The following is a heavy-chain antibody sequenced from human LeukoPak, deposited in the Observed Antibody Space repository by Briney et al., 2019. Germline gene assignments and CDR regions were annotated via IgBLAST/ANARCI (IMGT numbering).Heavy chain of an antibody. J-gene: IGHJ4*02. V-gene: IGHV4-4*07. Sequence: SETLSLTCTVSGGSISSYYWSWIRQPAGKGLEWIGRIYTRGSTNYNPSLKGRVTMSVHTSKNQFSLKLSSVTAADTAVYYCARAAGEWELSPYFDYWGQGTLVTVSS. D-gene: IGHD1-26*01. CDR1: GGSISSYY. CDR3: ARAAGEWELSPYFDY. CDR2: IYTRGST.